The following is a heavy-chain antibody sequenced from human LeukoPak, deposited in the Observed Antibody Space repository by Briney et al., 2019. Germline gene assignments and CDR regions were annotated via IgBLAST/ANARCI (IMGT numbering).Heavy chain of an antibody. CDR2: IYPGDSDT. CDR1: GYSFTSYW. Sequence: GESLKISCKGSGYSFTSYWIGWVRQMPGKGLERMGIIYPGDSDTRYSPSFQSQVTISADKSINTAYLQWSSVKASDTAMYYCARRAAAGTGEFDYWGQGTLVTVSS. D-gene: IGHD6-13*01. CDR3: ARRAAAGTGEFDY. V-gene: IGHV5-51*01. J-gene: IGHJ4*02.